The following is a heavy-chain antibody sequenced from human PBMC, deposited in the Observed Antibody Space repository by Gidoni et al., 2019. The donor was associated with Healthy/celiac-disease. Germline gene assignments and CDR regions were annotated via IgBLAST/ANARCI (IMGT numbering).Heavy chain of an antibody. CDR3: ARPLNGMDV. J-gene: IGHJ6*02. V-gene: IGHV1-69*01. CDR2: IIPILGTA. CDR1: GGTFSSYA. Sequence: VQLVQSGAAVKKPGSSVKVSCKASGGTFSSYAISWVRQVPGQGLEWMGGIIPILGTANYAQKFQGRVTITADESTSTAYMELSSLRSEDTAVYYCARPLNGMDVWGQGTTVTVSS.